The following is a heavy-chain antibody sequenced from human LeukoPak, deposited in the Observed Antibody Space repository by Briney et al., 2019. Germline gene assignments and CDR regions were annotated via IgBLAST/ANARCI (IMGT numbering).Heavy chain of an antibody. D-gene: IGHD3-22*01. CDR1: GFGFSNFW. Sequence: PGGSLRLSCAASGFGFSNFWMSWVRQAPGKGPEWVANIKEDGSLKNYVDSVEGRFTVSRDNAKNTLYLQMNSLRAEDTAVYYCAKFYDSSGPFDYWGQGTLVTVSS. V-gene: IGHV3-7*01. J-gene: IGHJ4*02. CDR2: IKEDGSLK. CDR3: AKFYDSSGPFDY.